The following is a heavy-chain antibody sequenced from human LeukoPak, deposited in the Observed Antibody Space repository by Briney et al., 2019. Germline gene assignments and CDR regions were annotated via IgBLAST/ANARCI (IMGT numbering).Heavy chain of an antibody. V-gene: IGHV4-34*01. CDR1: GGSFSGYY. Sequence: SETLSLTRAVYGGSFSGYYWSWIRQPPGKGLEWIGEINHSGSTNYNPSLKSRVTISVDTSKNQFSLKLSSVTAADTAVYYCARRPRIYCSSTSCPFDYWGQGTLVTVSS. J-gene: IGHJ4*02. D-gene: IGHD2-2*01. CDR3: ARRPRIYCSSTSCPFDY. CDR2: INHSGST.